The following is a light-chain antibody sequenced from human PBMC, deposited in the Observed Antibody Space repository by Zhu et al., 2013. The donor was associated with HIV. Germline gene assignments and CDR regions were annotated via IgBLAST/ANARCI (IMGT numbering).Light chain of an antibody. J-gene: IGKJ5*01. CDR2: GAS. V-gene: IGKV3-15*01. CDR1: QSVSSN. CDR3: QQYGTSPR. Sequence: EIVMTQSPATLSVSPGERATLSCRASQSVSSNLAWYQQKPGQAPRLLIYGASTRATGIPARFSGSGSGTEFTLTISRLEPEDFAVYYCQQYGTSPRFGQGTRL.